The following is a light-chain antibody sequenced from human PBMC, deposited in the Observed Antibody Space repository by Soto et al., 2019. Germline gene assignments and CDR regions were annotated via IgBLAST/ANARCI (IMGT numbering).Light chain of an antibody. V-gene: IGKV3-20*01. CDR3: QQYLVTPWT. Sequence: DIELTQSPSTLSFSPGEGATISCRASQSVTDNYLAWYQQKPGQAPRLLIHGASNRATGIPDRFSGSGSGTDFTLTIGSLEPEDFAVYYCQQYLVTPWTFGQGTKVEIK. CDR2: GAS. J-gene: IGKJ1*01. CDR1: QSVTDNY.